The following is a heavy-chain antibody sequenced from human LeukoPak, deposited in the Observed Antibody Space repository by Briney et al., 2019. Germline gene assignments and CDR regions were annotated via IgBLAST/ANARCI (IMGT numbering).Heavy chain of an antibody. V-gene: IGHV4-39*01. CDR2: IYYSGST. J-gene: IGHJ6*03. CDR1: GGSISSRSYY. D-gene: IGHD6-13*01. CDR3: ARISSSWRINYYYYMDV. Sequence: SETLSLTCTVSGGSISSRSYYWGWIRQPPGTGLEWIGNIYYSGSTYYNPSLQSRVTISVDTSKNQFSLKLSSVTAADTAAYYCARISSSWRINYYYYMDVWGTGTTVTISS.